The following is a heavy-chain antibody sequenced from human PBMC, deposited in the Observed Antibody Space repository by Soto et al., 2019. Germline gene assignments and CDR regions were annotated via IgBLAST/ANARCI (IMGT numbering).Heavy chain of an antibody. CDR1: EYTFTDYY. CDR2: INPNSGDT. Sequence: ASVKVSCKASEYTFTDYYIHWVRQAPGQGPEWMGWINPNSGDTEFAQNFQGRFTVTRDTSISIVYMELSRLRSDDTAVYYCARTAIETTDPYYEYGLDVWGQGTTVTVSS. D-gene: IGHD3-3*01. CDR3: ARTAIETTDPYYEYGLDV. J-gene: IGHJ6*02. V-gene: IGHV1-2*02.